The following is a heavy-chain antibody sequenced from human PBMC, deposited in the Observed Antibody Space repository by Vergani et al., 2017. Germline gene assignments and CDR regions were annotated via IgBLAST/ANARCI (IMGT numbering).Heavy chain of an antibody. J-gene: IGHJ4*02. CDR1: GFTFSDYY. CDR2: ISSSGSTI. D-gene: IGHD6-13*01. CDR3: ATRDPGIAAAGF. Sequence: QVQLVESGGGLVKPGGSLRLSCAASGFTFSDYYMSWIRQAPGKGLEWVSYISSSGSTIYYADSGKGRLTISRDNAKNSLYMQRNSLRAEDTAVYYCATRDPGIAAAGFWGQGTLVTVSS. V-gene: IGHV3-11*01.